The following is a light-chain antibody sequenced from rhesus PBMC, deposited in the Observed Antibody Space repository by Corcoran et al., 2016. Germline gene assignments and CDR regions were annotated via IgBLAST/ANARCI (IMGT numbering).Light chain of an antibody. CDR2: KAY. CDR1: QGISNN. CDR3: QHDYGILT. V-gene: IGKV1-25*01. J-gene: IGKJ4*01. Sequence: DIQMTQSPSSPSASVGDRVTITCRASQGISNNLAWYQQKPGKVPELLIYKAYTLQSGIPSRVSGSGSGTDFTLTISSLQPEDFATFSCQHDYGILTFGEGAKVEVK.